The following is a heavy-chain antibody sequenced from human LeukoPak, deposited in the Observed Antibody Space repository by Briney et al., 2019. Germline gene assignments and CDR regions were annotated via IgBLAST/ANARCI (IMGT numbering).Heavy chain of an antibody. J-gene: IGHJ4*02. CDR3: ATFLGGGGGRGY. Sequence: SETLSLTCTVSGGSIGDCHWAWIRLPPGKGLEWIGYFYSSENTKYNPSLNSRVTISVDTSKNQFSLKLSSVTTADTAISYCATFLGGGGGRGYWGQGTLVTVSS. CDR1: GGSIGDCH. D-gene: IGHD1-26*01. CDR2: FYSSENT. V-gene: IGHV4-59*01.